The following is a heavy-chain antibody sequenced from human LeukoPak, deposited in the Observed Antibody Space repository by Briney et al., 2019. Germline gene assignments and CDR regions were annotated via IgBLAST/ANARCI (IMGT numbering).Heavy chain of an antibody. CDR2: IYYSGST. Sequence: PSETLSLTCTVSGGSISSSSYYWGWIRQPPGKGLEWIGSIYYSGSTYYNPSLKSRVTISVDTSKNQFSLKLSSVTAADTAVYYCARLRGYGSSWSPRARDYWGQGNLVTVSS. J-gene: IGHJ4*02. V-gene: IGHV4-39*01. D-gene: IGHD6-13*01. CDR3: ARLRGYGSSWSPRARDY. CDR1: GGSISSSSYY.